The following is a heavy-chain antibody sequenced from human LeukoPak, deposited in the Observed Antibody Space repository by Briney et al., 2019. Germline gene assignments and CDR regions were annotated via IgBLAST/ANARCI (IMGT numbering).Heavy chain of an antibody. Sequence: GASVKVSCKASGYTFTGYYMHWVRQAPGQGLEWMGWINPNSGGKNYAQKFQGRVTMTRDTSISTAYMELSRLRSDDTAVYYCARVRGSSSWPGDYWGQGTLVTVSS. CDR1: GYTFTGYY. CDR2: INPNSGGK. J-gene: IGHJ4*02. CDR3: ARVRGSSSWPGDY. D-gene: IGHD6-13*01. V-gene: IGHV1-2*02.